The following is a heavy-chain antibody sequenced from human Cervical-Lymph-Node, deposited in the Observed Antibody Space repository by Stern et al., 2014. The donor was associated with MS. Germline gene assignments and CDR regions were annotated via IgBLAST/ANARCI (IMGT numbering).Heavy chain of an antibody. CDR3: ARKLCSGGSCYFYGMDV. V-gene: IGHV1-69*01. Sequence: QVQLVQSGAEVKKPGSSGKVSCKASGVTFSTYAISWVRQAPGQGLEWMGGIIPIFGTANYAQKFQGRVTIIADESTSTVYMELSSLRSEDAAVYYCARKLCSGGSCYFYGMDVWGQGTTVTVSS. CDR2: IIPIFGTA. D-gene: IGHD2-15*01. CDR1: GVTFSTYA. J-gene: IGHJ6*02.